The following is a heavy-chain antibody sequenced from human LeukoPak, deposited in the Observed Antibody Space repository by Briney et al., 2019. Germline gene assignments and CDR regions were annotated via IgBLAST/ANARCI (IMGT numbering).Heavy chain of an antibody. V-gene: IGHV1-46*01. Sequence: ASVTVSCKASGYTFTSYYMHWVRQAPGQGLEWMGIINPSGGSTSYAQKFQGRVTMTRDTSTSTVYMELSSLRSEDTAVYYCARWVTGTTTELTEHHDYWGQGTLVTVSS. CDR1: GYTFTSYY. D-gene: IGHD1-20*01. CDR2: INPSGGST. CDR3: ARWVTGTTTELTEHHDY. J-gene: IGHJ4*02.